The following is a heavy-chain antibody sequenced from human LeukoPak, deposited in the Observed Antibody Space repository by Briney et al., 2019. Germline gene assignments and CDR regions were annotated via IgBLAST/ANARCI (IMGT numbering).Heavy chain of an antibody. Sequence: GGSLRLSCAASGFTLSSYSMNWVRQAPGKGLEWVSYISSSSSTIYYADSVKGRFTISRDNAKNSLYLQMNSLRAEDTAVYYCASLVRGVTSAFDIWGQGTMVTVSS. J-gene: IGHJ3*02. CDR3: ASLVRGVTSAFDI. V-gene: IGHV3-48*01. CDR2: ISSSSSTI. D-gene: IGHD3-10*01. CDR1: GFTLSSYS.